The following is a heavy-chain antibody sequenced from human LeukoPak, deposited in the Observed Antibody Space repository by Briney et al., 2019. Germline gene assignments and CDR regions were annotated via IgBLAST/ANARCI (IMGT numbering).Heavy chain of an antibody. CDR1: GYTFTSYG. V-gene: IGHV1-18*01. D-gene: IGHD6-19*01. CDR2: ISGYSGNT. J-gene: IGHJ5*02. Sequence: EASVKVSCKASGYTFTSYGISCVQQAPGQGLEWMGWISGYSGNTNYAQKLQGRVTMTTDTSTSTAYMELRSLRSDDTAVYYCAREGPGWQWHGNRFVPWSQGTLVTVSS. CDR3: AREGPGWQWHGNRFVP.